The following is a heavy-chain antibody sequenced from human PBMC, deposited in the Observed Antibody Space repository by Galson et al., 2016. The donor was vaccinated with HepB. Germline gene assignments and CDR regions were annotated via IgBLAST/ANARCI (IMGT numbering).Heavy chain of an antibody. CDR3: AKDLWVRQQLAYYFGY. Sequence: SLRLSCAASEFTFSSYAMAWVRQAPGKGLEWVSGISHSGGTTYYADSVKGRFTVSRDNSKNTLYPQMSSLRAEDTAVYYCAKDLWVRQQLAYYFGYWGQGTPVTVSS. J-gene: IGHJ4*02. CDR2: ISHSGGTT. D-gene: IGHD6-13*01. CDR1: EFTFSSYA. V-gene: IGHV3-23*01.